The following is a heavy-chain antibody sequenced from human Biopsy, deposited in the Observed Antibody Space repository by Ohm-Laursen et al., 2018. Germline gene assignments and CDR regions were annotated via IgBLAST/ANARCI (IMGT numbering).Heavy chain of an antibody. J-gene: IGHJ6*02. CDR2: IYSDGSST. V-gene: IGHV3-74*01. Sequence: SLRLSCAASGFTFNSYWMHWVRQAPEKGLVWVSRIYSDGSSTSYADSVKGRFTISRDNAKNTLYLQMNSLRAEDTAVYYCARDRLEESEINYYYGMDVWGQGTTVTVSS. D-gene: IGHD3-16*01. CDR1: GFTFNSYW. CDR3: ARDRLEESEINYYYGMDV.